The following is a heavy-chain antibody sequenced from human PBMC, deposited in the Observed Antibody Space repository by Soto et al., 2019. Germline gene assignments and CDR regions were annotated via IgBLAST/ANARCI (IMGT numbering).Heavy chain of an antibody. D-gene: IGHD3-22*01. CDR2: IYNSGST. CDR3: ARGRSYYDSSGYWLSDAFDI. Sequence: QVQLQESGPGLVKPSETLSLTCTVSGASISSYYWSWIRQPPGKGLEWIGHIYNSGSTNYNPSLKSRVTISEDTSKNQFSLKLSSVTAADMAVYYCARGRSYYDSSGYWLSDAFDIWGQGTMVTVSS. J-gene: IGHJ3*02. V-gene: IGHV4-59*01. CDR1: GASISSYY.